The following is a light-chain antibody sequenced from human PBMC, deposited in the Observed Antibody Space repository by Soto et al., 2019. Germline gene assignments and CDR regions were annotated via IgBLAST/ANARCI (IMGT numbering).Light chain of an antibody. CDR3: LQDYNYPLT. CDR1: QGIRND. V-gene: IGKV1-6*01. J-gene: IGKJ4*01. Sequence: AIQMTQSPSSLSASVGDRVTITCRASQGIRNDLGWYQQKPGKAPKLLIYAASSLQSGGQSRFSGSGSGTDFTLTISSLQPEDFATYYCLQDYNYPLTFGGGTMVEIK. CDR2: AAS.